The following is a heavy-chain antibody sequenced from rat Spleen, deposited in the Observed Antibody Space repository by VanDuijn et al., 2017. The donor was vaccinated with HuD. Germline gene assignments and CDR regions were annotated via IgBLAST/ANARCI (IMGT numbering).Heavy chain of an antibody. D-gene: IGHD1-11*01. Sequence: QVQLKESGPGLVQPSQTLSLTCTVSGFSLTSYHVSWVRQPPGKGLEWMGVIWTGRSTADNSVFKSRLSISRDPSKSQVFLKINSLQTEDTATYYGARAIGDGGYYFDYWGQGVMVTVSS. CDR1: GFSLTSYH. V-gene: IGHV2-43*01. CDR2: IWTGRST. CDR3: ARAIGDGGYYFDY. J-gene: IGHJ2*01.